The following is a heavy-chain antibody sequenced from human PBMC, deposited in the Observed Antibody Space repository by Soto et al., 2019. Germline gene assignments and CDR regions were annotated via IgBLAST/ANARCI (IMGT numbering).Heavy chain of an antibody. Sequence: ASETLSLTCAVYGGSFSGYYWSWIRQPPGKGLEWIGEINHSGGTNYNPSLKSRVTISVDTSKNQFSLKLSSVTAADTAVYYCARGYGSSGYYFTHRSQNKRAEYFQHWGQGTLVTVSS. V-gene: IGHV4-34*01. CDR3: ARGYGSSGYYFTHRSQNKRAEYFQH. CDR2: INHSGGT. D-gene: IGHD3-22*01. J-gene: IGHJ1*01. CDR1: GGSFSGYY.